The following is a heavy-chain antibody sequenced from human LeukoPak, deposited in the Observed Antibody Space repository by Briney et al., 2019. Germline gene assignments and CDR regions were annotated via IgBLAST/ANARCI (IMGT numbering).Heavy chain of an antibody. Sequence: PSETLSLTCTVSGYSISSGYYWGWIRQPPGKGLEWIGYIYYSGSTNYNPSLKSRVTISVDTSKNQFSLKLSSVTAADTAVYYRGRNLKGVTTVTTLADSSFDIWGQGTMVTGSS. CDR3: GRNLKGVTTVTTLADSSFDI. V-gene: IGHV4-61*05. D-gene: IGHD4-17*01. J-gene: IGHJ3*02. CDR1: GYSISSGYY. CDR2: IYYSGST.